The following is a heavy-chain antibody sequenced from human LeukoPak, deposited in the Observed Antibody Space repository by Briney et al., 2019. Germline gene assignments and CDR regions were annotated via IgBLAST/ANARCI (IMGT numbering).Heavy chain of an antibody. CDR1: GYSFTSYW. CDR3: ARHLTSIIAAAVT. CDR2: IDPSDSYT. V-gene: IGHV5-10-1*01. J-gene: IGHJ5*02. D-gene: IGHD6-13*01. Sequence: GESLKISCKGSGYSFTSYWISWVRQMPGEGLEWMGRIDPSDSYTNYSPSFQGHVTISADKSISTAYLQWSSLKASDTAMYYCARHLTSIIAAAVTWGQGTLVTVSS.